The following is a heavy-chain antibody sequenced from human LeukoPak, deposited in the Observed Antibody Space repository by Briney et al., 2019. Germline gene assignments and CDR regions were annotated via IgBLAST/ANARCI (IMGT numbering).Heavy chain of an antibody. J-gene: IGHJ6*03. V-gene: IGHV1-69*05. Sequence: ASVKVSCKASGGTFSSYAISWVRQAPGQGLEWMGGIIPIFGTANYAQKFQGRVTITTDESTSTAYMELSSLRSEDTAVYYCASRHRPAHPHYYYYYYMDVWGKGTTVTVSS. CDR2: IIPIFGTA. D-gene: IGHD2-2*01. CDR3: ASRHRPAHPHYYYYYYMDV. CDR1: GGTFSSYA.